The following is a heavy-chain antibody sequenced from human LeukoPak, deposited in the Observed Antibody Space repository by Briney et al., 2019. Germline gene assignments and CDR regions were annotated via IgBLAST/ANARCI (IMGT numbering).Heavy chain of an antibody. D-gene: IGHD1-26*01. Sequence: GGSLRLSCAASGFTFSSYEMNWVRQAPGKGLEWVSYISSSGSTIYYADSVKGRFTISRDNSKNTLFLQMNSLRAEDTALYYCAREGPSSGSLDYWGQGTLVTVSS. CDR1: GFTFSSYE. CDR2: ISSSGSTI. J-gene: IGHJ4*02. V-gene: IGHV3-48*03. CDR3: AREGPSSGSLDY.